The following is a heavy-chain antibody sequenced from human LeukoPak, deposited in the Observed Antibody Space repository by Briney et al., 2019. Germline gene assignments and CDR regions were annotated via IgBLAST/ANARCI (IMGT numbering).Heavy chain of an antibody. D-gene: IGHD4-23*01. CDR1: GFTFTTYW. CDR3: AREKYGGNEEDLYYFDY. Sequence: PGGSLRLSCAASGFTFTTYWMGWVRQAPGKGLEWVAVISYDGSNKYYADSVKGRFTISRDNSKNTLYLQMNSLRAEDTAVYYCAREKYGGNEEDLYYFDYWGQGTLVTVSS. V-gene: IGHV3-30*03. J-gene: IGHJ4*02. CDR2: ISYDGSNK.